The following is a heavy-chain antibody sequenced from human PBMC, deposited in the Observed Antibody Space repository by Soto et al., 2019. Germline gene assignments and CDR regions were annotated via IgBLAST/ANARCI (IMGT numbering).Heavy chain of an antibody. CDR3: ARHGYSYGGGYFDY. CDR1: GCTFRNYG. D-gene: IGHD5-18*01. V-gene: IGHV3-66*04. J-gene: IGHJ4*02. Sequence: PGRFLRLSCAASGCTFRNYGMNWVRQAPGKGLEWVSVIYSGGSAYYADSVKGRFTISRDNSKNTLYLQMNSLRAEDTAVYYCARHGYSYGGGYFDYWGQGTLVTVSS. CDR2: IYSGGSA.